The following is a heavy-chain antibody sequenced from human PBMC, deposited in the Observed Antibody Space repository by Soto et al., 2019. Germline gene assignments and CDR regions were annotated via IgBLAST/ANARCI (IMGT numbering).Heavy chain of an antibody. CDR1: GDSISSSHC. J-gene: IGHJ5*02. CDR2: IYHSGST. D-gene: IGHD3-3*01. Sequence: QVQLQESGPGLVRPSGTLSLTCDVSGDSISSSHCWTWVRQHPGKGLEWIWAIYHSGSTIYNPSLKSRVFMSVDKARNQFSPQLSSVTAADTAIDYGAVRFFASWLDPWGQGTQVIVAS. CDR3: AVRFFASWLDP. V-gene: IGHV4-4*02.